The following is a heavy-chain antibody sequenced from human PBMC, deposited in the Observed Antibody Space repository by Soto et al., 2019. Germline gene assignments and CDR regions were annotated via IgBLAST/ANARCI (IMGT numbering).Heavy chain of an antibody. D-gene: IGHD1-26*01. Sequence: KPSETLSLTCAVSAGSISTTNWYVWVRQPPGMGLEWIGEIYHTGTTTYNPSLKSRVTMSVDTSKNQFSLKLSSVTAADTAVYYCASSYREGATEGAYNWFDPWGQGTLVTVSS. CDR2: IYHTGTT. CDR1: AGSISTTNW. J-gene: IGHJ5*02. V-gene: IGHV4-4*02. CDR3: ASSYREGATEGAYNWFDP.